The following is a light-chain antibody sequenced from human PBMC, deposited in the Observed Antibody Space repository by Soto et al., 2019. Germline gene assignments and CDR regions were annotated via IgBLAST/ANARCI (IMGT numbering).Light chain of an antibody. CDR1: QSVASA. Sequence: EIVLTQSPATLSLSPGARATLSCRASQSVASALAWYQQKPGQPPRLLIYDASKRAAGNPARYSGSGSGTDFALTISRLEPEDFADYYCQQRSNWLTFGGGTKVEIK. CDR2: DAS. CDR3: QQRSNWLT. V-gene: IGKV3-11*01. J-gene: IGKJ4*01.